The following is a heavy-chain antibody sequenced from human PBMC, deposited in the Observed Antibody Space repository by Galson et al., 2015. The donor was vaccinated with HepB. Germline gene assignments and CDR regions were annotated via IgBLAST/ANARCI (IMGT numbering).Heavy chain of an antibody. CDR3: VSLGYCSSTSCYN. V-gene: IGHV3-64D*06. J-gene: IGHJ4*02. D-gene: IGHD2-2*02. CDR2: ISSNGGIT. CDR1: GFTFSSYG. Sequence: RLSCAASGFTFSSYGMDWVRQAPGKGLEFVSGISSNGGITDYADSVKGRFTISRDNSKNTLYLQMSSLRPEDTAVFYCVSLGYCSSTSCYNWGQGTLVTVSS.